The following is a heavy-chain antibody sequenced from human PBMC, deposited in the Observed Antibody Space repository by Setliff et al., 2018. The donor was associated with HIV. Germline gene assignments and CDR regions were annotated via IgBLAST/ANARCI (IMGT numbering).Heavy chain of an antibody. V-gene: IGHV4-34*01. CDR1: GGSFSGYY. D-gene: IGHD6-19*01. CDR2: VTHSGRT. Sequence: SSETLSLTCAVYGGSFSGYYWSWIRQPPGKGLEWIGEVTHSGRTNYNPSLESRVTTSVDTSKTQFSLRLTSVTAADTAVYYCARGVRDNSGWSSYYFDYWGQGTLVTVSS. J-gene: IGHJ4*02. CDR3: ARGVRDNSGWSSYYFDY.